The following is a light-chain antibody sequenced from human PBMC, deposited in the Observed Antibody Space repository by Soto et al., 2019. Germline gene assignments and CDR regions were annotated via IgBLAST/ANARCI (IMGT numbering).Light chain of an antibody. CDR3: QQRSNWPPIT. CDR2: DVS. V-gene: IGKV3-11*01. Sequence: EIAMTQYPATLSVSPGERATLSCRASQRVSTNLAWYQQKPGQAPRLLIYDVSIRAAGIPGRFSGSGSATEFTLTISSLEPEDFAVYSCQQRSNWPPITFGQGTRLEIK. CDR1: QRVSTN. J-gene: IGKJ5*01.